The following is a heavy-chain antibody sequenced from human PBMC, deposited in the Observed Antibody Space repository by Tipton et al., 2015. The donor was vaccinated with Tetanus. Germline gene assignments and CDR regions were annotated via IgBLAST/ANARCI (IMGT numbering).Heavy chain of an antibody. D-gene: IGHD3-10*01. CDR2: IYSSGDT. CDR1: GVSITDYY. CDR3: ARAGRPLREIRRVYRAPLWYFAL. V-gene: IGHV4-4*07. J-gene: IGHJ2*01. Sequence: TLSLTCSVSGVSITDYYWTWIRQPAGKGLEWIGNIYSSGDTRSSPSLKSRVTLSEDTPKNQLSLTLSSVTAAVTAVYYCARAGRPLREIRRVYRAPLWYFALWGRGTLVTVSS.